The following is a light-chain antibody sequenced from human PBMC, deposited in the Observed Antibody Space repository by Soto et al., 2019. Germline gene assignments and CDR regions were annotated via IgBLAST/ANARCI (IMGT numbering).Light chain of an antibody. Sequence: DIVMTQSPDSLAVSLGERATINCKSSQSVLYSSNNKNYLAWYQQKPGQPPKLLIYWASTRESGVPDRFSGSGSGKDFTLTISRLQAEYVAVYYCQQYYSTPQPFGQGTKREIK. J-gene: IGKJ2*01. V-gene: IGKV4-1*01. CDR2: WAS. CDR3: QQYYSTPQP. CDR1: QSVLYSSNNKNY.